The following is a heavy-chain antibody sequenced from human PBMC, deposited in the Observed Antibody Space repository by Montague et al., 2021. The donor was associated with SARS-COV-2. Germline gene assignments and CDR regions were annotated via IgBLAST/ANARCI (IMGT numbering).Heavy chain of an antibody. J-gene: IGHJ4*02. D-gene: IGHD3-9*01. V-gene: IGHV4-61*02. CDR1: GGSISSGSYY. CDR2: IYTSGST. CDR3: ARESFTMTGYVHHYFAH. Sequence: TLSLTCTVSGGSISSGSYYWGWIRQPAGKGLEWIGRIYTSGSTNYNPSLKSRVTISVDTSKNQFSLKLSSVTAADTAVYYCARESFTMTGYVHHYFAHWGQGTLVTVSS.